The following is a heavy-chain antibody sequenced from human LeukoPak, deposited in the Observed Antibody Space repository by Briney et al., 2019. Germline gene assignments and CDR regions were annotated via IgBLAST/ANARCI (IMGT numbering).Heavy chain of an antibody. V-gene: IGHV3-53*01. J-gene: IGHJ4*02. Sequence: GGSLRLSCEASGFTVSSNYMSWVRQAPGKGLEWVSIIYSGGSTYYADSVKGRFTISRDNSKNTLYLQMNSLRVEDTAVYYCARALLKYRFDSWGQGTLVTVSS. CDR2: IYSGGST. CDR3: ARALLKYRFDS. D-gene: IGHD3-16*01. CDR1: GFTVSSNY.